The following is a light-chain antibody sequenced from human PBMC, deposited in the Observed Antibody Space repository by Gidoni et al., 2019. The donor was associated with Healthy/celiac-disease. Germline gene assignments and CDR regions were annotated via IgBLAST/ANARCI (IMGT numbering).Light chain of an antibody. CDR3: QQYGSSVFT. CDR1: QSVSSSY. V-gene: IGKV3-20*01. CDR2: GAS. J-gene: IGKJ3*01. Sequence: EIVLTQSPGTLSLSPGERATLSCRASQSVSSSYLAWYQQKPGQAPRLLIYGASSRATGIPDRFSGSGSGTDFTLTILRLEPEDFAVYYCQQYGSSVFTFXPXTKVXIK.